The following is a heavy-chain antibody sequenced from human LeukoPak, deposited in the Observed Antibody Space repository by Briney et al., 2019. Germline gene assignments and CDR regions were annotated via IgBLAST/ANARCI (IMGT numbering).Heavy chain of an antibody. Sequence: GGSLRVCCAASGFTFNSYGMHWVRQAPGKGLEGVAFIRYDGSNKYYADSVKGRFTISRDNSKNTLYPQLNSLRAEDTAVYYCAKDRLFLIGYWGQGTLVTVSS. CDR2: IRYDGSNK. V-gene: IGHV3-30*02. CDR3: AKDRLFLIGY. CDR1: GFTFNSYG. J-gene: IGHJ4*02.